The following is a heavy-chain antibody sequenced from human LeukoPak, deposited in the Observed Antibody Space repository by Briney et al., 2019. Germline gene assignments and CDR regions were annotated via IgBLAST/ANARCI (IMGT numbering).Heavy chain of an antibody. CDR1: GYTFTGYY. CDR3: ARAQYGSGNCFDP. V-gene: IGHV1-2*02. J-gene: IGHJ5*02. D-gene: IGHD3-10*01. Sequence: GASVKVSCKASGYTFTGYYIHWVRQAPGQGLEWMGWINPNSGGTNYAQKFQGRVTMTRDSSISTAYMELSRLRSDDTAVYYCARAQYGSGNCFDPWGQGTLVTDSS. CDR2: INPNSGGT.